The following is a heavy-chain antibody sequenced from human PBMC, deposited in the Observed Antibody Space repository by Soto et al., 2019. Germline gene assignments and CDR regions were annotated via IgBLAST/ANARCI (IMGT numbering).Heavy chain of an antibody. CDR1: GDSISSRSYY. Sequence: SETLSLTCFVTGDSISSRSYYWGWIRQPPGKGLEWIGSIYYSGSTYNNPSLRSRVSMSIDTSKDQFSLKLKSVTAADTALYLCARQRTSVVTQAYFDVWGTGSLVTVSS. CDR2: IYYSGST. D-gene: IGHD2-21*02. CDR3: ARQRTSVVTQAYFDV. J-gene: IGHJ4*02. V-gene: IGHV4-39*01.